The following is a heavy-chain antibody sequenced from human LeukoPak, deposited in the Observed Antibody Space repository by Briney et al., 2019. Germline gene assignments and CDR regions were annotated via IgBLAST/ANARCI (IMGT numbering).Heavy chain of an antibody. CDR1: GGSISSGGYY. V-gene: IGHV4-30-2*01. J-gene: IGHJ4*02. D-gene: IGHD1/OR15-1a*01. Sequence: PSQTLSLTCTVSGGSISSGGYYWSWMRQPPGKGLEWIGYIYHSGSTYYNPSLKSRVTISVDTSKNQFSLKLSSVTAADTAVYYCARKPIINNAWYYFDYWGQGTLVTVSS. CDR3: ARKPIINNAWYYFDY. CDR2: IYHSGST.